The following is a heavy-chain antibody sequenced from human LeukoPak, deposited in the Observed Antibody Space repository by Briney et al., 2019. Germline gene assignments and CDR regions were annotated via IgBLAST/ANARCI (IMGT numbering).Heavy chain of an antibody. CDR2: IRNKANSYTT. CDR3: TRVTYDSTGYYSDF. CDR1: GFTFSDHY. J-gene: IGHJ4*02. D-gene: IGHD3-22*01. V-gene: IGHV3-72*01. Sequence: GGSLRLSCAASGFTFSDHYMDWVRQAPGKGLEWVGRIRNKANSYTTEYAASVKGRFTISRDDSMNSLFLQLNSLKTEDTAVYYCTRVTYDSTGYYSDFWGQGTLVTVSS.